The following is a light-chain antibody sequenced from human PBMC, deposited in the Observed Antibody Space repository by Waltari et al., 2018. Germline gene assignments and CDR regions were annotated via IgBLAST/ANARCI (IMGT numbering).Light chain of an antibody. V-gene: IGLV1-47*01. CDR3: AAWDDSLSGPV. CDR2: RNN. J-gene: IGLJ3*02. CDR1: RSNIGSNY. Sequence: QSVLTQSPSASGTPGQRVTISCSGSRSNIGSNYVYWYQQLPGTAPKLPIYRNNPRPSGVPDRFSGSKSGTSASLAIFGLRSEDDADYFCAAWDDSLSGPVFGGGTKLTVL.